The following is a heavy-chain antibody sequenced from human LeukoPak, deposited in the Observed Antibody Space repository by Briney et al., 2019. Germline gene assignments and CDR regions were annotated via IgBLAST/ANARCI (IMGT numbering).Heavy chain of an antibody. CDR3: AKPAAMVRGVRSYYYGMDV. V-gene: IGHV3-30*18. D-gene: IGHD3-10*01. CDR1: GXTFSSYG. CDR2: ISYDGSNK. Sequence: GRSLRLSCAASGXTFSSYGMHWVRQAPGKGLEWVAVISYDGSNKYYADSVKGRFTISRDNSKNTLYLQMNSLRAEDTAVYYCAKPAAMVRGVRSYYYGMDVWGQGTTVTVSS. J-gene: IGHJ6*02.